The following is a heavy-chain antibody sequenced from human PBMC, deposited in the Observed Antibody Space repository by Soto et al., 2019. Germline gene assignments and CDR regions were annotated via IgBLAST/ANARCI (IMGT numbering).Heavy chain of an antibody. CDR3: ARGVGLPPTVTTRGGGCYGMDV. Sequence: GASVKVSCKASGGTFSSYTISWVRQAPGQGLEWMGRIIPILGIANYAQKFQGRVTITADKSTSTAYMELSSLRSEDTAVYYCARGVGLPPTVTTRGGGCYGMDVWGQGTTVTVSS. D-gene: IGHD4-17*01. CDR1: GGTFSSYT. CDR2: IIPILGIA. V-gene: IGHV1-69*02. J-gene: IGHJ6*02.